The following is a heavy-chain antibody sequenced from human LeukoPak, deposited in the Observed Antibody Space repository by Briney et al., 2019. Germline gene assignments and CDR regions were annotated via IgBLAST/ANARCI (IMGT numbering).Heavy chain of an antibody. CDR1: GGSISSYY. V-gene: IGHV4-59*01. J-gene: IGHJ6*02. Sequence: PSETLSLTCTVLGGSISSYYWSWIRQPPGKGLEWIGYIYYSGSTNYNPSLKSRVTISVDTSKNQFSLKLSSVTAADTAVYYCARLDGVIAAAGSPYYYYGMDVWGQGTTVTVSS. CDR3: ARLDGVIAAAGSPYYYYGMDV. CDR2: IYYSGST. D-gene: IGHD6-13*01.